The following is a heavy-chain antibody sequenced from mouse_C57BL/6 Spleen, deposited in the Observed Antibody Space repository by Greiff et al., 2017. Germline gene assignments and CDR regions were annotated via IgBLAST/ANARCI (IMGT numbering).Heavy chain of an antibody. CDR3: ARGYYGSSYWYFDV. D-gene: IGHD1-1*01. CDR2: ISSGSSTI. V-gene: IGHV5-17*01. CDR1: GFTFSGYG. Sequence: EVHLVESGGGLVKPGGSLKLSCAASGFTFSGYGMHWVRQAPERGLEWVAYISSGSSTIYYADKVKGRFTISRDNAKNTLFLQMTSLRSEDTAMYYCARGYYGSSYWYFDVWGTGTTVTVSS. J-gene: IGHJ1*03.